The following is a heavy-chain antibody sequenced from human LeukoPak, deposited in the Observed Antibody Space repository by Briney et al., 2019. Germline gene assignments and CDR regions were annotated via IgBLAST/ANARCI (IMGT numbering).Heavy chain of an antibody. Sequence: GGSLRLSCAASGFTFSIYSMNWVRQAPGKGLEWVSYIGSSTTYIYSADSVKGRFTISRDNAKNSLYLQMNSLRAEDTAVYYCARGIVVVTANGDAFDIWGQGTMVTVSS. J-gene: IGHJ3*02. V-gene: IGHV3-21*04. CDR1: GFTFSIYS. CDR3: ARGIVVVTANGDAFDI. D-gene: IGHD2-21*02. CDR2: IGSSTTYI.